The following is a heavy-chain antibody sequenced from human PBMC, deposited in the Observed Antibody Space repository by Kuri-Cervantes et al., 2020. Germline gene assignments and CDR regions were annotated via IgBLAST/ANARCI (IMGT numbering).Heavy chain of an antibody. V-gene: IGHV3-21*01. CDR3: ARGPRRKIAAAGNYWFDP. CDR2: ISRSSSYI. J-gene: IGHJ5*02. Sequence: GESLKISCAASGFTFSSYSMNWVRQAPGKGLEWVSSISRSSSYIYYADSVKGRFTISRDNAKNSLYLQMNSLRAEDTAVYYCARGPRRKIAAAGNYWFDPWGQGTLVTVSS. CDR1: GFTFSSYS. D-gene: IGHD6-13*01.